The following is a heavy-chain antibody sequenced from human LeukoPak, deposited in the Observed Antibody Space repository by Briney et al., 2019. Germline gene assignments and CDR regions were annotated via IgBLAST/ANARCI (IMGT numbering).Heavy chain of an antibody. Sequence: GGSLRLSCAASGFTFSSYGMHWVRQAPGKGLEWVAVLSYDGSNKYYADSVKGRFTISRDNSKNTLYLQMNSLRAEDTAVYYCAKDQYYYDSSGYSDYWGQGTLVTVSS. CDR2: LSYDGSNK. J-gene: IGHJ4*02. V-gene: IGHV3-30*18. CDR1: GFTFSSYG. D-gene: IGHD3-22*01. CDR3: AKDQYYYDSSGYSDY.